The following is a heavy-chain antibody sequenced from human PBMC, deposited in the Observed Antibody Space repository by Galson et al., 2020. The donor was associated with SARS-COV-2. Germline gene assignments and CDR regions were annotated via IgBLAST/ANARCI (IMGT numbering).Heavy chain of an antibody. CDR3: AREETFPYYYYYYMDV. Sequence: SETLSLTCTVSGGSISSGSYYWSWIRQPAGKGLEWIGRIYTSGSTNYNPSLKSRVTISVDTSKNQFSLKLSSVTAADTAVYYCAREETFPYYYYYYMDVWGKGTTVTVSS. CDR2: IYTSGST. J-gene: IGHJ6*03. V-gene: IGHV4-61*02. CDR1: GGSISSGSYY.